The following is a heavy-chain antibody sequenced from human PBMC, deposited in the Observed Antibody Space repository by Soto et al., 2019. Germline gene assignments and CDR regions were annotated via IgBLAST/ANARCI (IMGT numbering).Heavy chain of an antibody. Sequence: SETLSLTCTVSGGSISSGDYYWSWIRQPPGKGLEWIGYIYYSGSTYYNPSLKSRVTISVDTSKNQFSLKLSSVTAADTAVYYCAREIGGNPVGGPTFHFDYWGQGTLVTVSS. CDR3: AREIGGNPVGGPTFHFDY. J-gene: IGHJ4*02. V-gene: IGHV4-30-4*01. CDR1: GGSISSGDYY. CDR2: IYYSGST. D-gene: IGHD2-15*01.